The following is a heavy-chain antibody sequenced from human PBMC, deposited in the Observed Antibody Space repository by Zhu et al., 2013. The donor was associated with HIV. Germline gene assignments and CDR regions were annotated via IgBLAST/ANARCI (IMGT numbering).Heavy chain of an antibody. V-gene: IGHV1-2*02. CDR1: GYTFTGFY. CDR3: ARGSAAAAGTVDY. J-gene: IGHJ4*02. Sequence: QVQLVQSGAEVKKPGASVKVSCNVSGYTFTGFYMHWVRQAPGQGLEWMGWINPNSGGTSYAQKFQGRVTMTRDTSISTAYMELSRLRSDDTAFYYCARGSAAAAGTVDYWGQGTLVTVSS. CDR2: INPNSGGT. D-gene: IGHD6-13*01.